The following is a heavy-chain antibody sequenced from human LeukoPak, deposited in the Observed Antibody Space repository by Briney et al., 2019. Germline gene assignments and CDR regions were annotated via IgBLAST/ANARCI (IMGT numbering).Heavy chain of an antibody. D-gene: IGHD2-15*01. CDR1: GGSFSGYY. CDR3: ARGRGYGRAPPPRRWYFDL. J-gene: IGHJ2*01. CDR2: INHSGST. V-gene: IGHV4-34*01. Sequence: PSETLSLTCAVYGGSFSGYYWSWIRQPPGKGLEWIGEINHSGSTNHNPSLKSRVTISVDTSKNQFSLKLSSVTAADTAVYYCARGRGYGRAPPPRRWYFDLWGRGTLVTVSS.